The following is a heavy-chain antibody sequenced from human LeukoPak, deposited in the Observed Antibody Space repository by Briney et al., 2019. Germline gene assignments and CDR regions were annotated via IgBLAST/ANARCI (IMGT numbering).Heavy chain of an antibody. Sequence: SETLSLTCTVSGGSISSYYWSWIRQPPRKGLEWIGYIYTTGSTAYNPSLKSRVTISVDTSKNQLSLNLSSVTAADTAVYYCARRGTIFGPESLWGRGTLVTVSS. CDR2: IYTTGST. CDR3: ARRGTIFGPESL. V-gene: IGHV4-4*09. J-gene: IGHJ2*01. D-gene: IGHD3-3*01. CDR1: GGSISSYY.